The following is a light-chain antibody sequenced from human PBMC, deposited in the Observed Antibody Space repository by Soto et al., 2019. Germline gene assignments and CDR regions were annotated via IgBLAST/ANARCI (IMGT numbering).Light chain of an antibody. J-gene: IGKJ1*01. CDR3: MQGSHWPRT. CDR1: QSLVNSDGNTY. V-gene: IGKV2-30*01. CDR2: KVS. Sequence: EVVMTQSPLSLPVTLGQPASSSCRSSQSLVNSDGNTYLNWFHQRPGQSPRRLIYKVSNRDSGVPDRFSGSGSGTDFTLRISRVEAEDVGVYYCMQGSHWPRTFGQGTRVEMK.